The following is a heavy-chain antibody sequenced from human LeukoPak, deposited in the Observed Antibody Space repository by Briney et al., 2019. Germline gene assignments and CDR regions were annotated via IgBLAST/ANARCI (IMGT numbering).Heavy chain of an antibody. J-gene: IGHJ4*02. V-gene: IGHV3-21*01. CDR1: GFTFSSYS. CDR2: ISSSSSYI. CDR3: AREKGEVPGYSSGWYLHY. Sequence: GGSLRLSCAASGFTFSSYSMNWVRQAPGKGLEWVSSISSSSSYIYYADSVKGRFTISRDNAKNSLYLQMNSLRAEDTAVYYCAREKGEVPGYSSGWYLHYWGQGTLVTVSS. D-gene: IGHD6-19*01.